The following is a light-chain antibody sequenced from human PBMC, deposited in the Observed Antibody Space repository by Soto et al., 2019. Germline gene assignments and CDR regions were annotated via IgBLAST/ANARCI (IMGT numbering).Light chain of an antibody. V-gene: IGKV1-39*01. Sequence: DIQMTQSPSSLSASVGDTITISCRASQSISNYLNWYQQKPGKAPKLLIYDASSFQSGVPSRFSGSGFGTDFTLTISSLQPEDFATYYCQQSYSTLWTFGQGSKVEIK. CDR3: QQSYSTLWT. CDR1: QSISNY. CDR2: DAS. J-gene: IGKJ1*01.